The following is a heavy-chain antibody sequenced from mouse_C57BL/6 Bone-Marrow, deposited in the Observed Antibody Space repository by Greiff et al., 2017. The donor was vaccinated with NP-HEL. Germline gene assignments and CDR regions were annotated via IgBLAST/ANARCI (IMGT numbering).Heavy chain of an antibody. D-gene: IGHD3-1*01. Sequence: VQLQQSGAELVMPGASVKLSCKASGYTFTSYWMHWVKQRPGQGLEWIGEIDPSDSYTNYNQKFKGKSTLTVDKSSSTAYMQLSSLTSEDSAVYYCARGGFWFAYWGQGTLVTVSA. CDR3: ARGGFWFAY. J-gene: IGHJ3*01. CDR1: GYTFTSYW. V-gene: IGHV1-69*01. CDR2: IDPSDSYT.